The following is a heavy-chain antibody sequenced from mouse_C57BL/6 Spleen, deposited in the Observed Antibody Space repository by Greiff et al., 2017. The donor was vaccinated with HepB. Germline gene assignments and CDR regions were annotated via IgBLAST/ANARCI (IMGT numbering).Heavy chain of an antibody. V-gene: IGHV1-59*01. J-gene: IGHJ4*01. Sequence: VQLQQPGAELVRPGTSVKLSCKASGYTFTSYWMHWVKQRPGQGLEWIGVIDPSDSYTNYNQKFKGKATLTVDTSSSTAYMQLSSLTSEDSAVYYCARDGGNYYAMDYWGQGTSVTVSS. D-gene: IGHD2-1*01. CDR2: IDPSDSYT. CDR3: ARDGGNYYAMDY. CDR1: GYTFTSYW.